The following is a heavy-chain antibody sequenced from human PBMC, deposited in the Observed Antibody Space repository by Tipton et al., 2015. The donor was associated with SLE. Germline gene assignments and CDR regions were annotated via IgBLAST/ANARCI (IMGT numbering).Heavy chain of an antibody. V-gene: IGHV3-23*01. D-gene: IGHD5-18*01. CDR2: ISGSGGST. CDR1: GFTFSSIA. Sequence: SLRLSCAASGFTFSSIAMSWVRQAPGKGLEWVSAISGSGGSTYYADSVKGRFTISRDNARNSLYLQMNSLRAEDTALYYCVSEYRYGYGAFDIWGQGTKVSVSS. J-gene: IGHJ3*02. CDR3: VSEYRYGYGAFDI.